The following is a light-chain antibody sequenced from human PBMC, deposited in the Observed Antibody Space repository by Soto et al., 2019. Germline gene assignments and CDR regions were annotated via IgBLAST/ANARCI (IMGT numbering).Light chain of an antibody. CDR2: DAS. CDR3: QQYNSYST. CDR1: QSIYNW. V-gene: IGKV1-5*01. J-gene: IGKJ1*01. Sequence: DIRMTQSPSSLSASVGDRVTITCRASQSIYNWLAWYQQRPGQTPKLLIYDASSLESGVPSRFSGSGSGTEFTLTISSLQPDDFATYYCQQYNSYSTFGQGTKVDIK.